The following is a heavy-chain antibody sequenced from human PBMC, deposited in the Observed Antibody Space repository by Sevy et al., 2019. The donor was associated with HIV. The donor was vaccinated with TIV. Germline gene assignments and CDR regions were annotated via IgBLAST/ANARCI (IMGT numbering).Heavy chain of an antibody. CDR1: GDSVSSGNYY. V-gene: IGHV4-61*01. CDR3: AGAAPAYYYALDF. CDR2: HLYSASN. D-gene: IGHD2-15*01. Sequence: SETLSLTCTVSGDSVSSGNYYWSWIRQPPGKGLEWIGYHLYSASNTYNPSLKSRVTISVDTSKNQFSLKLTSVTAADTAVYYCAGAAPAYYYALDFWGQGTTVTVSS. J-gene: IGHJ6*01.